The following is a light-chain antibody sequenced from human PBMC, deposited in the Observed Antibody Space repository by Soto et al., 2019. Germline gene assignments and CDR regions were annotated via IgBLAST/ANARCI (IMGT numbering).Light chain of an antibody. J-gene: IGLJ1*01. V-gene: IGLV2-14*01. CDR3: ISYTNRQSYV. Sequence: QSVLTQPASVSGSPGQSITISCSGTSSDIGSYDHVAWYQQFPGKSPKLMIYAVSDRPSGVSDRFSGSKSGITASLTISGLQTEDEADYNCISYTNRQSYVFGTGTKLTVL. CDR1: SSDIGSYDH. CDR2: AVS.